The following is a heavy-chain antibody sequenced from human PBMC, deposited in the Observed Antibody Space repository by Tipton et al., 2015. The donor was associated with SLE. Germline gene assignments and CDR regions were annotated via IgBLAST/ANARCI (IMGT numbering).Heavy chain of an antibody. V-gene: IGHV4-59*11. CDR2: IYSSGGT. CDR3: AGTNYDVLTGYHRVDTFDI. J-gene: IGHJ3*02. D-gene: IGHD3-9*01. Sequence: TLSLTCTVSGYSISSHYWSWIRQPPGKGLEWLGSIYSSGGTYYNPSLKSRVTISVDTSKNQFSLELSSVTAADTAVYYCAGTNYDVLTGYHRVDTFDIWGQGTMVTVSS. CDR1: GYSISSHY.